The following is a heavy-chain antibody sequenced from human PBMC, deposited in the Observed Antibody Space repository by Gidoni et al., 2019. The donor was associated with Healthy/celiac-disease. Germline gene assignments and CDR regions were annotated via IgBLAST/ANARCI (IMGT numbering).Heavy chain of an antibody. V-gene: IGHV4-59*01. D-gene: IGHD6-6*01. CDR2: IYYSGST. J-gene: IGHJ6*02. CDR1: GGSISSYY. CDR3: AREGTAARPSLGMDV. Sequence: QVQLQESGPGLVKPSETLSLTCTVSGGSISSYYWSWIRQPPGKGLEWIGYIYYSGSTNYNPSLKSRVTISVDTSKNQFSLKLSSVTAADTAVYYCAREGTAARPSLGMDVWGQGTTVTVSS.